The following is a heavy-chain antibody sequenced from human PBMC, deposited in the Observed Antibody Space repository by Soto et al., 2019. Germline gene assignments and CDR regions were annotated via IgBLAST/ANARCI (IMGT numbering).Heavy chain of an antibody. CDR2: IYYSGST. D-gene: IGHD6-13*01. CDR1: GGSVSSGSYY. J-gene: IGHJ4*02. Sequence: SETLSLTCTVSGGSVSSGSYYWSWIRQPPGKGLEWIGYIYYSGSTNYNPSLKSRVTISVDTSKNQFSLKLSSVTAADTAVYYCARSIYTAAGTKASVDYWGQGTLVTVSS. CDR3: ARSIYTAAGTKASVDY. V-gene: IGHV4-61*01.